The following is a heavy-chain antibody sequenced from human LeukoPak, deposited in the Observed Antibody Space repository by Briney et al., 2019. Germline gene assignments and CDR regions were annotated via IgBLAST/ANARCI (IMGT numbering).Heavy chain of an antibody. CDR2: MNPNSGNT. J-gene: IGHJ5*02. V-gene: IGHV1-8*01. D-gene: IGHD3-3*01. Sequence: ASVKVSCKASGYTFTSYDINWVRQATGQGLEWMGWMNPNSGNTGYAQKFQGRVTMTRNTFISTAYMELSSLRSEDTAVYYCASAIFPYGWFDPWGQGTLVTVSS. CDR1: GYTFTSYD. CDR3: ASAIFPYGWFDP.